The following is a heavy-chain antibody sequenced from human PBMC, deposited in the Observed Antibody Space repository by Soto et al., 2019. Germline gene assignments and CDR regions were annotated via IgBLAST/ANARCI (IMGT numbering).Heavy chain of an antibody. CDR1: GFTFSSYS. CDR3: ARVGAIRGIAAAGTIDY. J-gene: IGHJ4*02. CDR2: ISSSSSYI. Sequence: GGSLRLSCAASGFTFSSYSMNWVRQAPGKGLEWVSSISSSSSYIYYADSVKGRFTISRDNAKNSLYMQMNSLRDEDTAVYCCARVGAIRGIAAAGTIDYWGQGTLVTVSS. V-gene: IGHV3-21*01. D-gene: IGHD6-13*01.